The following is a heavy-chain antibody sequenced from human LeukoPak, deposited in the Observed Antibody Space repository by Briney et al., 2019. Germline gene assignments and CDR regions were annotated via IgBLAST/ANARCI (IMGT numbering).Heavy chain of an antibody. D-gene: IGHD3-22*01. Sequence: SETLSLTCAVYGGSFSGYYWSWIRQPPGKGLEWIGEINHSGSTNYNPSLKSRVTISVDTSKNRFSLKLSSVTAADTAVYYCARGARIWYYDSSGYQEYFQHWGQGTLVTVSS. J-gene: IGHJ1*01. CDR3: ARGARIWYYDSSGYQEYFQH. CDR2: INHSGST. CDR1: GGSFSGYY. V-gene: IGHV4-34*01.